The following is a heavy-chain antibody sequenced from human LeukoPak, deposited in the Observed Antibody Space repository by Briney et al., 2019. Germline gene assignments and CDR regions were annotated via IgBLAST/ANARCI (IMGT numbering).Heavy chain of an antibody. V-gene: IGHV4-59*01. J-gene: IGHJ4*02. D-gene: IGHD2-15*01. CDR2: IYDSGST. CDR1: GGSMSSYY. CDR3: ARSVRWWELLH. Sequence: PSETLSLTCSVSGGSMSSYYWSWIRQSPGKGLKYIGYIYDSGSTNYNPSLKSRVTISVDTSKNQFSLKVSSLTAADTAVYYCARSVRWWELLHWGQGILVTVSS.